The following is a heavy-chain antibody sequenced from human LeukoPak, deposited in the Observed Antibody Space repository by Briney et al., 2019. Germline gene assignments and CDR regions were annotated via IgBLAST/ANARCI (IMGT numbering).Heavy chain of an antibody. CDR1: GFTFSSYS. J-gene: IGHJ3*02. D-gene: IGHD6-6*01. Sequence: GGSLRLSCAASGFTFSSYSMNWVRQAPGKGLXXVSSISSSSSYIYYADSVKGRFTISRDNAKNSLYLQMNSLRAEDTAVYYYARVRDYSSSSPPADAFDIWGQGTMVTVSS. V-gene: IGHV3-21*01. CDR2: ISSSSSYI. CDR3: ARVRDYSSSSPPADAFDI.